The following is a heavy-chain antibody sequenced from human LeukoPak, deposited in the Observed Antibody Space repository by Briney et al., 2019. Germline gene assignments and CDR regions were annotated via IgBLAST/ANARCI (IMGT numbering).Heavy chain of an antibody. Sequence: GGSLSLSCAASGFTVSSNYMSWVRQAPGKGLEWVSVIYSGGSTYYADSVKGRFSISRDNSKNTLYLQMNSLRPEDTAVYYCARETNAFDIWGQGTMVTVSS. J-gene: IGHJ3*02. CDR3: ARETNAFDI. CDR1: GFTVSSNY. CDR2: IYSGGST. V-gene: IGHV3-66*02.